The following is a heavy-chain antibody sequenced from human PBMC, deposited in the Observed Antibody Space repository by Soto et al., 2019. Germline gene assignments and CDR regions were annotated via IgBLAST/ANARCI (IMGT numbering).Heavy chain of an antibody. D-gene: IGHD3-10*01. Sequence: QLQLQESGSGLVKPSQTLSLTCAVSGGSISSGGYSWSWIRQPPGKGLEGIGYIYHSGSTYYNPSLKRRVPXXVXRXXNQCSLKRGSVPAAATAVYYCARDTGSGILYWFAPWGQGTLVTVSS. CDR1: GGSISSGGYS. CDR2: IYHSGST. V-gene: IGHV4-30-2*01. J-gene: IGHJ5*02. CDR3: ARDTGSGILYWFAP.